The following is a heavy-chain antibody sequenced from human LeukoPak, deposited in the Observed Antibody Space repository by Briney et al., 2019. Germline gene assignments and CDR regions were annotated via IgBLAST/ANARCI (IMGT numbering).Heavy chain of an antibody. V-gene: IGHV4-4*07. Sequence: PSETLSLTCTVSGGSISSYYWSWIRQPAGKGLEWIGRIYTSGSTNYNPSLKGRVTMSVDTSKNQFSLKLSSVTAADTAVYYCARDLYCSSTSCYTLENWFDPWGQGTLVTVSS. CDR1: GGSISSYY. CDR2: IYTSGST. D-gene: IGHD2-2*02. J-gene: IGHJ5*02. CDR3: ARDLYCSSTSCYTLENWFDP.